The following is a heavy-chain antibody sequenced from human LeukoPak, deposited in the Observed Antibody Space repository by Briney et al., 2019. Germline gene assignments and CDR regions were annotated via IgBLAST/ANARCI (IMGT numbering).Heavy chain of an antibody. Sequence: SETLSLTCSVSGGSISSYYWSWIRQPPGKGLEWIGYIYYSGSTNYNPSLKSRVTISVDTSKNQFSLKLSSVTAADTAVYYCARGGYSYGYHWFDPWGQGTLVTVSS. CDR2: IYYSGST. CDR1: GGSISSYY. J-gene: IGHJ5*02. V-gene: IGHV4-59*01. D-gene: IGHD5-18*01. CDR3: ARGGYSYGYHWFDP.